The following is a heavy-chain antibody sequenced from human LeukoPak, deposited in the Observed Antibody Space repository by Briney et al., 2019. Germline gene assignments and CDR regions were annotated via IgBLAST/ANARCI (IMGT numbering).Heavy chain of an antibody. J-gene: IGHJ6*03. D-gene: IGHD6-13*01. CDR2: IYYSGST. Sequence: SETLSLTCTVSGGSISSYYWSWIRQPPGKGLEWIGYIYYSGSTSYNPSLKSRVTISVDTSKNQFSLKLSSVTAADTAVYYCARADYSSTWSHDYYYMDVWGKGTTVTVSS. CDR1: GGSISSYY. V-gene: IGHV4-59*08. CDR3: ARADYSSTWSHDYYYMDV.